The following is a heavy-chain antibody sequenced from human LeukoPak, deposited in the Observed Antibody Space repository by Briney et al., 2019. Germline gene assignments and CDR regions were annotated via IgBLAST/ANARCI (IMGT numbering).Heavy chain of an antibody. CDR3: ASYGSGHYYMDV. CDR1: GFTFSSYA. CDR2: ISGSGGST. J-gene: IGHJ6*03. Sequence: GSLRLSCAASGFTFSSYAMSWVRQAPGKGLEWGSAISGSGGSTYYADAVKGRFTISRDNSKNTLYLQMNSLRAEDTAVYYCASYGSGHYYMDVWGKGTTVTISS. D-gene: IGHD3-10*01. V-gene: IGHV3-23*01.